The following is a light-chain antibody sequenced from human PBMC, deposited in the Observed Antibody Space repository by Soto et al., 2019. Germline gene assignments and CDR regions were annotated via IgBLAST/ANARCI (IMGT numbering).Light chain of an antibody. J-gene: IGKJ1*01. CDR2: GVS. CDR1: QDIRNE. Sequence: AIQMTQSPSSLSASVGDRVTITCRASQDIRNELGWYQQKPGKAPKALIYGVSNLQSGVPSRFSGSGSGTDFTLTISSLQPEYFAVYYCLQDHNYPRTFGQGTKVEIK. V-gene: IGKV1-6*01. CDR3: LQDHNYPRT.